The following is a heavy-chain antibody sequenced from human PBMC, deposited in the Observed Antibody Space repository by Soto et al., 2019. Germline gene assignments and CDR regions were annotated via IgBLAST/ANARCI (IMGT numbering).Heavy chain of an antibody. V-gene: IGHV2-70*11. CDR2: IDWDDDK. CDR3: ARIRTPSGYHYYGMDV. CDR1: GFSLSTSGMC. D-gene: IGHD3-22*01. Sequence: SGPTLVNPTQTLTLTCTFSGFSLSTSGMCVSWIRQPPGKALEWLARIDWDDDKYYSTSLKTRLTISKDTSKNQVVLTMTNMDPVDTATYYCARIRTPSGYHYYGMDVWGQGTTVTVSS. J-gene: IGHJ6*02.